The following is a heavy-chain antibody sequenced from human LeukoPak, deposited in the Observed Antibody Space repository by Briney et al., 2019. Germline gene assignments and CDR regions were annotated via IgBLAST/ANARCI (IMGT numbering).Heavy chain of an antibody. J-gene: IGHJ4*02. CDR2: ISTGGGST. Sequence: GGSLRLSCAASRFSFGSYAMSWVRQAPGKGLEWVSGISTGGGSTSYADSVKGRFTISRDNPMNTLYMQMNSLRAEDTAVYYCAIMHRYYDGSGYRVQWGQGTLVTVSS. CDR3: AIMHRYYDGSGYRVQ. D-gene: IGHD3-22*01. V-gene: IGHV3-23*01. CDR1: RFSFGSYA.